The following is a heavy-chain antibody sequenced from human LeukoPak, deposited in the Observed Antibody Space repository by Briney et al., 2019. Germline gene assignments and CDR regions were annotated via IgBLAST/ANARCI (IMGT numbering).Heavy chain of an antibody. V-gene: IGHV3-30-3*01. Sequence: PGRSLRLSCAASGLTFSSYAMHWVRQSPGKGLEWVAVISYDGSNKYYADSVKGRFTISRDNSKNTLYLQMNSLRAEDTAVYYCARDGTRAHQLPMGWFDYWGQGTLVTVSS. D-gene: IGHD2-2*01. CDR3: ARDGTRAHQLPMGWFDY. CDR2: ISYDGSNK. CDR1: GLTFSSYA. J-gene: IGHJ4*02.